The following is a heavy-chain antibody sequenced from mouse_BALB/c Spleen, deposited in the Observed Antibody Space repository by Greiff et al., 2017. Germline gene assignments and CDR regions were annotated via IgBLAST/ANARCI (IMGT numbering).Heavy chain of an antibody. CDR3: ARGGLRYAMDY. D-gene: IGHD6-1*01. J-gene: IGHJ4*01. CDR1: GFTFSDYY. CDR2: ISDGGSYT. Sequence: EVKVVESGGGLVKPGGSLKLSCAASGFTFSDYYMYWVRQTPEKRLEWVATISDGGSYTYYPDSVKGRFTISRDNAKNNLYLQMSSLKSEDTAMYYCARGGLRYAMDYWGQGTSVTVSS. V-gene: IGHV5-4*02.